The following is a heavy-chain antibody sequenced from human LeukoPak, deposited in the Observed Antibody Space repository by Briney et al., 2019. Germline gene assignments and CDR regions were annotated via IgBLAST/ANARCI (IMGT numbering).Heavy chain of an antibody. CDR2: IYTSGTT. V-gene: IGHV4-4*07. Sequence: PSETLSLTCTVSIGSINSYYWGWVRQPAGKGLEWIGRIYTSGTTNYSPSLKSRLSMSVDTSKNQFSPRLRSVTAADTAVYYCGRQGYTAGYYFLDYWSHGTVVTVSS. CDR1: IGSINSYY. D-gene: IGHD1-26*01. J-gene: IGHJ4*01. CDR3: GRQGYTAGYYFLDY.